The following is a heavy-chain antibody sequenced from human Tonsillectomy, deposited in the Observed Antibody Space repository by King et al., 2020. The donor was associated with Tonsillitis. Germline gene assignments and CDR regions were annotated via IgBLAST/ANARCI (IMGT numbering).Heavy chain of an antibody. J-gene: IGHJ4*02. V-gene: IGHV3-72*01. Sequence: DGQLVQSGGGLVQPGGSLSLSCAASGFTFSAYFMDWVRQAPGKGLEWVGRIRNKPSSYSTEYAASVKGRFTISRDDSRNSLYLHMNSRKSDDTSVYYCAKGDCSGGSCYAGDYWGQGTLVTVSS. CDR2: IRNKPSSYST. D-gene: IGHD2-15*01. CDR1: GFTFSAYF. CDR3: AKGDCSGGSCYAGDY.